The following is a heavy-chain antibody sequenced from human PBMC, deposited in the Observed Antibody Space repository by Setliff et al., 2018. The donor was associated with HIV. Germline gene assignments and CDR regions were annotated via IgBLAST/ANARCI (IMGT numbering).Heavy chain of an antibody. D-gene: IGHD2-15*01. V-gene: IGHV4-38-2*01. Sequence: SETLSLTCAVSGYSISSGFYWSWMRQPPGKGLEWIGSIYQSGNTSYNPSLESRLTISVDTAKNQFSLKLSSVTAADTAVYYCAAATTLLSPRAWGQGTLVTVSS. CDR2: IYQSGNT. CDR1: GYSISSGFY. CDR3: AAATTLLSPRA. J-gene: IGHJ5*02.